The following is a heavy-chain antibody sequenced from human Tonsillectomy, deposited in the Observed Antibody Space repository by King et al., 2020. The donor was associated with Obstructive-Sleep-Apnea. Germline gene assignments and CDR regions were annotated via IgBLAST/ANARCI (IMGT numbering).Heavy chain of an antibody. CDR2: INAKSGGT. CDR1: GYTFTGYY. Sequence: GQLVQSGAEVKKPGASVKVSCKASGYTFTGYYMHWVRQAPGQGLEWMGWINAKSGGTNYAQKFQGRVTMTRDTSISTAYMELSRLRFDETAIYYCASRPDTAMLYFFDYWGQGTLVTVSS. J-gene: IGHJ4*02. CDR3: ASRPDTAMLYFFDY. D-gene: IGHD5-18*01. V-gene: IGHV1-2*02.